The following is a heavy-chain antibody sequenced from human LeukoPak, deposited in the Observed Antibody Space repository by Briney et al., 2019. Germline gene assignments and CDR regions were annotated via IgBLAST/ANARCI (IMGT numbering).Heavy chain of an antibody. D-gene: IGHD2-15*01. V-gene: IGHV4-34*01. CDR1: GGSFSGYY. CDR2: INHSGST. CDR3: ARGVCSGGSCYSEWNY. Sequence: SETLSLTCAVYGGSFSGYYWSWIRQPPGKGLEWIGEINHSGSTNYNPSLKSRVTISVDTSKNQFSLKLTSVTAADTAVNYCARGVCSGGSCYSEWNYWGQGTLVTVSS. J-gene: IGHJ4*02.